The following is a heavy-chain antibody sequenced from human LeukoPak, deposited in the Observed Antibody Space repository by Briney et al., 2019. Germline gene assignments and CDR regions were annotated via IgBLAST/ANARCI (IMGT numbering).Heavy chain of an antibody. J-gene: IGHJ6*02. CDR1: GFIFSSYS. V-gene: IGHV3-21*01. CDR3: AKTKGRTAYYYGMDV. D-gene: IGHD2-21*02. Sequence: GGSLRLSCAASGFIFSSYSMNWVRQAPGKGLEWVSSISSSSSYIYYADSVKGRFTISRDNSKNTLYLQMNSLRAEDTAVYYCAKTKGRTAYYYGMDVWGQGTTVTVSS. CDR2: ISSSSSYI.